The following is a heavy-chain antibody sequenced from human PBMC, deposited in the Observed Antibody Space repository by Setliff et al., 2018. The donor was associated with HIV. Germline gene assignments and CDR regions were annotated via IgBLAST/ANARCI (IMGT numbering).Heavy chain of an antibody. CDR1: GFTFSNYA. D-gene: IGHD3-10*01. CDR2: ISYDGSNK. V-gene: IGHV3-30-3*01. J-gene: IGHJ5*02. CDR3: ANSAFRGVIWA. Sequence: PGGSLRLSCAASGFTFSNYAMHWVRQAPGKGLEWVAVISYDGSNKYYADSVKGRFTISRDNSKNSLYLQMNSLRAEDTAVYYCANSAFRGVIWAWGQGTLVTVSS.